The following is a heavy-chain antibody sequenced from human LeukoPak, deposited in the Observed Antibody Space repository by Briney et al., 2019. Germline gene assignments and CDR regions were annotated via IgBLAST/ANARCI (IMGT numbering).Heavy chain of an antibody. Sequence: GGSLRLSCAASGFTFSSYAMGWVRQAPGKGLEWVSAISGSGGSTYYADSVKGRFTISRDNSKNTLYLQMNSLRAEDTAVYYCARNSGSGAYYPFDHWGPGTLVTVSS. CDR2: ISGSGGST. CDR1: GFTFSSYA. V-gene: IGHV3-23*01. D-gene: IGHD3-10*01. CDR3: ARNSGSGAYYPFDH. J-gene: IGHJ4*02.